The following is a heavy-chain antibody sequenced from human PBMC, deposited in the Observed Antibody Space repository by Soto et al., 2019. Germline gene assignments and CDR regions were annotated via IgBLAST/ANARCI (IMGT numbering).Heavy chain of an antibody. V-gene: IGHV3-21*01. J-gene: IGHJ4*02. CDR1: GFTFSSYS. CDR2: ISSSSSYI. D-gene: IGHD6-19*01. CDR3: ARTAGIAVAGEFDY. Sequence: GGSLRLSCAASGFTFSSYSMNWVRQAPGKGLEWVLSISSSSSYIYYADSVKGRFTISRDNAKNSLYLQMNSLRAEDTAVYYCARTAGIAVAGEFDYRGQGTLVTVSS.